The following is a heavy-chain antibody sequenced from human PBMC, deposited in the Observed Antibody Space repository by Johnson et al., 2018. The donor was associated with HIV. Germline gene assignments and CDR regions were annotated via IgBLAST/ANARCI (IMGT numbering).Heavy chain of an antibody. CDR3: AKGPVDYGGNYDGFGI. D-gene: IGHD4-23*01. CDR2: IRTDGSST. V-gene: IGHV3-11*04. J-gene: IGHJ3*02. Sequence: QVQLVESGGGVVQPGRSLRLSCAASGFTFSDYYMTWIRQAPGKGLEWVSYIRTDGSSTYYADAVKGRFTFVRDNAKNSVYLQMTSLRVEDTAVYFCAKGPVDYGGNYDGFGIWGQGTKVTVSS. CDR1: GFTFSDYY.